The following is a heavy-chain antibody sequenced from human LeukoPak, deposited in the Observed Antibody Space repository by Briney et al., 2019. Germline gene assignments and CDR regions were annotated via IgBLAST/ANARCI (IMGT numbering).Heavy chain of an antibody. CDR1: GFTFSSYG. CDR3: ARGSSGHGYYFDY. Sequence: GGSLRLSCAASGFTFSSYGMHWVRQAPGKGLEWVAVISYDGSNKYYADSVKGRFTISRDNSKNTLYLQMNSLRAEDTAVYYCARGSSGHGYYFDYWGQGTLVTVSS. CDR2: ISYDGSNK. J-gene: IGHJ4*02. V-gene: IGHV3-30*19. D-gene: IGHD3-22*01.